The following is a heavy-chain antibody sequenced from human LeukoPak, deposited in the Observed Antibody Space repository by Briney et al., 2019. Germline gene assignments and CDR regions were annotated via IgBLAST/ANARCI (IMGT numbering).Heavy chain of an antibody. CDR1: GFTFNSYA. CDR3: ARDEHRGAFDI. J-gene: IGHJ4*02. V-gene: IGHV3-30-3*01. Sequence: GGSLRLSCAASGFTFNSYAMHWVRQAPGKGLEWVAVISYDGSNKYYADSVKGRFTISRDNAKNSLYLQMNSLRAEDTAVYYCARDEHRGAFDIWGRGILVTVSS. CDR2: ISYDGSNK. D-gene: IGHD3-9*01.